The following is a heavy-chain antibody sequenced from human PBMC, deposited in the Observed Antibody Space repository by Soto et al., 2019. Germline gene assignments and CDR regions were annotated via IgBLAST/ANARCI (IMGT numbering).Heavy chain of an antibody. CDR1: GFTVSSNY. CDR3: ARDAPDNYGSGSYDY. V-gene: IGHV3-53*04. J-gene: IGHJ4*02. Sequence: GGSLRLSCAASGFTVSSNYMSWVRQAPGKGLEWVSVIYSGGSTYYADSVKGRFTISRHNSKNTLYLQMNSLRAEDTAVYYCARDAPDNYGSGSYDYWGQGTLVTVSS. D-gene: IGHD3-10*01. CDR2: IYSGGST.